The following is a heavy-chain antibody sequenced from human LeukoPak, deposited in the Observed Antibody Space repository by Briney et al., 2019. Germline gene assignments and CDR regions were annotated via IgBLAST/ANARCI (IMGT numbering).Heavy chain of an antibody. D-gene: IGHD4-11*01. J-gene: IGHJ5*02. Sequence: SQTLSLTCTVSGGSISSGGYYWSWIRQHPGTGLEWIGYIYYSGSTYYNPSLKSRVTISVDTSKNQFSLKLSSVTAADTAVYYCGRTDYTNWFDPWGQGTLVTVSS. V-gene: IGHV4-31*03. CDR2: IYYSGST. CDR1: GGSISSGGYY. CDR3: GRTDYTNWFDP.